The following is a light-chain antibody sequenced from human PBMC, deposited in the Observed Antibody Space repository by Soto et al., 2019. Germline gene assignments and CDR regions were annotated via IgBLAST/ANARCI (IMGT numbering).Light chain of an antibody. Sequence: QSALTQPASVSGSPGQSITISCTGTRSDVGGYNYVYWYQQHPGKAPKLIMYDVSNRPSGVSNRVSGSKSGNTASLTISGLQAEDEADYYCSSSTSSSTLLYVFVTGTKLAVL. CDR2: DVS. CDR3: SSSTSSSTLLYV. CDR1: RSDVGGYNY. J-gene: IGLJ1*01. V-gene: IGLV2-14*01.